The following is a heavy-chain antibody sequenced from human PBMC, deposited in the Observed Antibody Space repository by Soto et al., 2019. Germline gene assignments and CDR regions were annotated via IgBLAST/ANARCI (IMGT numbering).Heavy chain of an antibody. CDR1: GGSISSYY. D-gene: IGHD1-7*01. CDR2: IYYSGST. Sequence: SETLSLTCTVSGGSISSYYWSWIRQPPGKGLEWIGYIYYSGSTNYNPSLKSRVTISVDTSKNQFSLKLSSVTAADTAVYYCARVLGVAGPTTDYWGQGTLVTVSS. V-gene: IGHV4-59*12. CDR3: ARVLGVAGPTTDY. J-gene: IGHJ4*02.